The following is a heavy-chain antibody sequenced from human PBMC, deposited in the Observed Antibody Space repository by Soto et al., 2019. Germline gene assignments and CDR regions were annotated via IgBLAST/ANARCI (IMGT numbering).Heavy chain of an antibody. V-gene: IGHV3-21*02. CDR1: GFNFNTYS. CDR3: AGERSALPGARDAMDV. J-gene: IGHJ6*02. Sequence: EVRLVESGGGLVKPGGSLRVSCAASGFNFNTYSMNWVRQAPGKGLQWVSFISVSVVYKYYEDSVRGRFTISRDNAKKSVFLEMNSLTADDTAIYYCAGERSALPGARDAMDVWGQGTTVTVSS. D-gene: IGHD1-26*01. CDR2: ISVSVVYK.